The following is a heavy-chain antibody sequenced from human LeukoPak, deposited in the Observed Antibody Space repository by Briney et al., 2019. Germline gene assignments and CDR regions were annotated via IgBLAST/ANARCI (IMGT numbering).Heavy chain of an antibody. J-gene: IGHJ6*03. CDR2: ISSSGSTI. V-gene: IGHV3-11*01. Sequence: GGSLGLSCAASGFTFSDYYMSWIRQAPGKGLEWVSYISSSGSTIYYADSVKGRFTISRDNAKNSLYLQMNSLRAEDTAVYYCARDLWGYEDYYYYYYMDVWGKGTTVTVSS. CDR1: GFTFSDYY. CDR3: ARDLWGYEDYYYYYYMDV. D-gene: IGHD4/OR15-4a*01.